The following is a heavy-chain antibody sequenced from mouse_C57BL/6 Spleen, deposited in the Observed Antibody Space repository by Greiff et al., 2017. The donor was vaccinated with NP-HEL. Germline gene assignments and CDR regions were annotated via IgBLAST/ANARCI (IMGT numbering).Heavy chain of an antibody. Sequence: QVQLQQSGAELVKPGASVKISCKASGYAFSSYWMNWVKQRPGKGLEWIGQIYPGDGDTNYNGKFKGKATLTADKSSSTAYMQLSSLTSEDSAVYFCARRLLRSLGYFDVWGTGTTVTVSS. V-gene: IGHV1-80*01. CDR1: GYAFSSYW. CDR3: ARRLLRSLGYFDV. D-gene: IGHD1-1*01. J-gene: IGHJ1*03. CDR2: IYPGDGDT.